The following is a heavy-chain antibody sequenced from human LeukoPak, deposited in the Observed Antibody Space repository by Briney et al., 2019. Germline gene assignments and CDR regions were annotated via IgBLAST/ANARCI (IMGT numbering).Heavy chain of an antibody. CDR3: ARPRDYYGSGTNYFDY. J-gene: IGHJ4*02. CDR1: GGSISSSSYY. D-gene: IGHD3-10*01. Sequence: SETLSLTCTVSGGSISSSSYYWGWIRQPPGKGLEWIGSIYYSGGTYYNPSLKSRVTISVDTSKNQFSLKLSSVTAADTAVYYCARPRDYYGSGTNYFDYWGQGTLVTVSS. CDR2: IYYSGGT. V-gene: IGHV4-39*01.